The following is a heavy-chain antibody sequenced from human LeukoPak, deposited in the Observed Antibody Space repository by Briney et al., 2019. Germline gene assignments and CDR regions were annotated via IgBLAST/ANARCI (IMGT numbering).Heavy chain of an antibody. CDR2: INEDGSEK. J-gene: IGHJ4*02. Sequence: GGSLRLSCVASRFSLSNFWMIWVRQAPGKGLEWVANINEDGSEKNYVDSVKGRFTISRDNAKNSLFLQMNSLRAEDTAVYYCVRDRSRTTVTRFDYWGQGILVTVSS. CDR3: VRDRSRTTVTRFDY. D-gene: IGHD4-17*01. V-gene: IGHV3-7*01. CDR1: RFSLSNFW.